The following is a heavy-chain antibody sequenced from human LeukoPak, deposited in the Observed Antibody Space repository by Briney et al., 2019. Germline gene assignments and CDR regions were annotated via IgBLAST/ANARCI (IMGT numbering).Heavy chain of an antibody. D-gene: IGHD2/OR15-2a*01. CDR1: GGSISSYY. CDR2: IYYSGST. V-gene: IGHV4-59*01. CDR3: ARGVSMPYDY. J-gene: IGHJ4*02. Sequence: SETLSLTCTGSGGSISSYYWSWIRQPPGKGLEWIGYIYYSGSTNYNPSLKSRVTVSVDTSKNQFSLKLSSVTAADTAVYYCARGVSMPYDYWGQGTLVTVSS.